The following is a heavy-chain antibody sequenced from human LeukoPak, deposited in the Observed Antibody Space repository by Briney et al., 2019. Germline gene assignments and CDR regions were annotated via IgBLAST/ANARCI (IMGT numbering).Heavy chain of an antibody. J-gene: IGHJ4*02. CDR2: IYYSGST. D-gene: IGHD3-16*02. V-gene: IGHV4-59*01. CDR1: GGSISSYY. CDR3: ARADYVWGSYRPYYFDY. Sequence: PSETLSLTCTVSGGSISSYYWSWTRQPPGKGLEWIGYIYYSGSTDYNPSLKSRVTISVDTSKNQFSLKLSSVTAADTAVYYCARADYVWGSYRPYYFDYWGQGTLVTVSS.